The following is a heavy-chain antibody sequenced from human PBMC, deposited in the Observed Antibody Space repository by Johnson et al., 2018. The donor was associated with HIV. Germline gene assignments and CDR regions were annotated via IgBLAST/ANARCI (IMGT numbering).Heavy chain of an antibody. Sequence: QVQLVESGGGVVQPGGSLRLSCAASGFTFSSYGMHWVRQAPGKGLVWVSRIKSDGSDTWYEGSVKGRFTISRDNSKNTLYLQMNSLRAEDPAVYYCAKDQWSSSWTNDAFDIWGQGTMVTVSS. CDR3: AKDQWSSSWTNDAFDI. J-gene: IGHJ3*02. CDR1: GFTFSSYG. D-gene: IGHD6-13*01. V-gene: IGHV3-NL1*01. CDR2: IKSDGSDT.